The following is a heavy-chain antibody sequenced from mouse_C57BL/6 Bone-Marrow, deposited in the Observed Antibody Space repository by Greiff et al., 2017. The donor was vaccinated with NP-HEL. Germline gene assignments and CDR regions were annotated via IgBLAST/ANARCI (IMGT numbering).Heavy chain of an antibody. CDR2: ISSGGDYI. J-gene: IGHJ3*01. V-gene: IGHV5-9-1*02. CDR3: TRERYYGSSFWFAY. CDR1: GFTFSSYA. Sequence: EVQLVESGEGLVKPGGSLKLSCAASGFTFSSYAMSWVRQTPEKRLEWVAYISSGGDYIYYADTVKGRFTISRDNARNTLYLQMSSLKSEDTAMYYCTRERYYGSSFWFAYWGQGTLVTVSA. D-gene: IGHD1-1*01.